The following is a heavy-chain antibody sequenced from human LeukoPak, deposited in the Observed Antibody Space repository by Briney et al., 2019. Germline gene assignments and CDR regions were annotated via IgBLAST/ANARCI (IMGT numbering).Heavy chain of an antibody. CDR2: ISSSGSTI. V-gene: IGHV3-48*04. J-gene: IGHJ4*02. CDR1: GFTFSTYG. CDR3: ARGDYDILTGLDY. Sequence: GGSLRLSCAASGFTFSTYGMHWVRQAPGKGLEWVSYISSSGSTIYYADSVKGRFTISRDNAKNSLYLQMNSLRAEDTAVYYCARGDYDILTGLDYWGQGTLVTVSS. D-gene: IGHD3-9*01.